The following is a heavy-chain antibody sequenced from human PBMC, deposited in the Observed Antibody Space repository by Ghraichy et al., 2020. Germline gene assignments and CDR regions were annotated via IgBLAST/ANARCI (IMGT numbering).Heavy chain of an antibody. D-gene: IGHD6-13*01. V-gene: IGHV4-34*01. J-gene: IGHJ4*02. Sequence: SETLSLTCAVYGGSFSGYYWRWIRQPPGKGLEWIGEINHSGSTNYNPSLKSRVTISVDTSKNQFSLKLSSVTAADTAVYYCARGQVVGSSWYLRKPHFDYWGQGTLVTVSS. CDR3: ARGQVVGSSWYLRKPHFDY. CDR1: GGSFSGYY. CDR2: INHSGST.